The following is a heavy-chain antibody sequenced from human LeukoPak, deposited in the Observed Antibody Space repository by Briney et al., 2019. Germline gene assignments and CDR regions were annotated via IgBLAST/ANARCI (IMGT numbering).Heavy chain of an antibody. V-gene: IGHV4-61*01. Sequence: PSETLSLTCTVSAGSVSRDSYYWSWIRQPPGKGLEWIGYIYYSGSSNYNPSLKSRVTISVDTSKNQVSLKLSSVIAADTAVYYCATRPSGSDRFLPYFDYWGQGTLVTVSS. CDR1: AGSVSRDSYY. CDR3: ATRPSGSDRFLPYFDY. D-gene: IGHD1-1*01. J-gene: IGHJ4*02. CDR2: IYYSGSS.